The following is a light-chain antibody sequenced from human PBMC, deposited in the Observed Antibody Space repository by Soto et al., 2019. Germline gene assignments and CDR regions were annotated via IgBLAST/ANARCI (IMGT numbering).Light chain of an antibody. CDR1: SSNIGAGYN. CDR2: GNS. V-gene: IGLV1-40*01. J-gene: IGLJ2*01. Sequence: QSVLTQPPSVSGAPGQRVTISCTGSSSNIGAGYNVHWYQQLPGTAPKLLIYGNSNRPSGVPDRFSGSKSGTSASLAITGVQAEDEADYYYQSYDSSISGFVVFGGGTKLTVL. CDR3: QSYDSSISGFVV.